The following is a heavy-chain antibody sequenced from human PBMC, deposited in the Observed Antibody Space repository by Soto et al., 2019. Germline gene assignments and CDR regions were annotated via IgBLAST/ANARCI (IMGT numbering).Heavy chain of an antibody. CDR2: ISTSSSYI. CDR1: GFTFNPYN. Sequence: PGGSLRLSCEGSGFTFNPYNMNWVRQAPGKGLEWVASISTSSSYIYYAASVEGRFTVSRDNAKNTLFLHMSNLRAEDTAMYYCTIVRVADSALDHWGQGTLVTVSS. D-gene: IGHD3-10*02. CDR3: TIVRVADSALDH. V-gene: IGHV3-21*01. J-gene: IGHJ4*02.